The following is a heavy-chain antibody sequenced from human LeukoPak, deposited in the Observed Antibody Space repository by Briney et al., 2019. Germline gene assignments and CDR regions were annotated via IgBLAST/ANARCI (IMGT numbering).Heavy chain of an antibody. Sequence: ASVKLSCKASGYTFTGYYMHWVRQAPGQGLEWMGWINPNSGGTNYAQKIQGRVTMTRDTSISTAYMELSRLRSDDTAVYYCARDLMAGLSPNCWFDPWGQGTLVTVSS. CDR3: ARDLMAGLSPNCWFDP. CDR2: INPNSGGT. V-gene: IGHV1-2*02. J-gene: IGHJ5*02. D-gene: IGHD6-19*01. CDR1: GYTFTGYY.